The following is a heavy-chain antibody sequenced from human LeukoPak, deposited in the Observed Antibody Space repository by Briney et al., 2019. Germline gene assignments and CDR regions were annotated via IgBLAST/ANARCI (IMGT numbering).Heavy chain of an antibody. CDR1: GGSISSGSYY. CDR2: IYTSGST. CDR3: ARGEELVATIRLDAFDI. D-gene: IGHD5-12*01. Sequence: PSETLSLTCTVSGGSISSGSYYWSWIRQPAGKGLEWIGRIYTSGSTNYNPSLKSRVTISVDTSKNQFSLKLSSVTAADTAVYYCARGEELVATIRLDAFDIWGQGTMVTVSS. V-gene: IGHV4-61*02. J-gene: IGHJ3*02.